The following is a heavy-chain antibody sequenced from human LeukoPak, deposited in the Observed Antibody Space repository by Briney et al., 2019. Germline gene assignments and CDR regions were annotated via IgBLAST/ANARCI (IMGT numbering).Heavy chain of an antibody. CDR3: ARVLRGGTYYFDY. J-gene: IGHJ4*02. CDR1: GGSISSSSYY. V-gene: IGHV4-39*01. D-gene: IGHD1-26*01. Sequence: PSETLSLTSAVSGGSISSSSYYGGWIRQPPGKGLEWIGNIFYSGTTYYNPSLKSRVTISVDTSKNQFSLKMRSVTAADTAVYYCARVLRGGTYYFDYWGQGTLVTVSS. CDR2: IFYSGTT.